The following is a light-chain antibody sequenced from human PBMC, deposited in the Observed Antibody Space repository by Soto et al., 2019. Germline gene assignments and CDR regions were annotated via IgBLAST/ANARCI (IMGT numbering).Light chain of an antibody. Sequence: EIVLTQSPCTLSLSRGERARLSCRASESVSSNFFAWYQQKPGQAPRLVIYGASSRPTGIPDRFSGSGSETDFTLTISRLEPEDFAVYYCQHFGTFGQGTKVDI. CDR2: GAS. J-gene: IGKJ1*01. CDR1: ESVSSNF. V-gene: IGKV3-20*01. CDR3: QHFGT.